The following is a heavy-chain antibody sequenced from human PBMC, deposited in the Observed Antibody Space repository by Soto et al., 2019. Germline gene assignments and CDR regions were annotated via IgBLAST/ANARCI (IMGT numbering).Heavy chain of an antibody. Sequence: GGSLRLSCAASGFTLDDYAMHWVRQAPGKGLEWVSGISWNSGSIGYADSVKGRFTISRDNAKNSLYLQMNSLRAEDTALYYCAKDRNYIWGSYRSSSGWLVLGAFDIWGQGTMVTVSS. CDR1: GFTLDDYA. CDR3: AKDRNYIWGSYRSSSGWLVLGAFDI. J-gene: IGHJ3*02. D-gene: IGHD3-16*02. CDR2: ISWNSGSI. V-gene: IGHV3-9*01.